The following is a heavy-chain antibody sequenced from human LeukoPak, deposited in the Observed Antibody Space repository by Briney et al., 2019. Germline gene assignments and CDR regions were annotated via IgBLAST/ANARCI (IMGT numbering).Heavy chain of an antibody. J-gene: IGHJ4*02. CDR3: AKDMDYDDVSGYYWGFDY. Sequence: GGSLRLSCAAYGFTFNNYGIHWVRQAPGKGLEWVAFIRYDGNKKYYTDSVKGRFTISRDNSKNTLYLQMNSLRAEDTAVYYCAKDMDYDDVSGYYWGFDYWGQGTLVTVSS. D-gene: IGHD3-22*01. CDR1: GFTFNNYG. V-gene: IGHV3-30*02. CDR2: IRYDGNKK.